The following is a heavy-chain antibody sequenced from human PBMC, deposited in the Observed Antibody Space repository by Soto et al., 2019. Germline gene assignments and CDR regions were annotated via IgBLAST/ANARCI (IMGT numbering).Heavy chain of an antibody. V-gene: IGHV1-69*06. CDR3: ARQQGTAAANDY. CDR2: IIGIFGTA. Sequence: ASVKVSCKASGGTFGSYSISWVRQAPGQGLEWMGGIIGIFGTANYAQKFQGRVTITADKSTSTAYMELSSLRSEDTAVYYCARQQGTAAANDYWGQGTLVTVSS. CDR1: GGTFGSYS. D-gene: IGHD6-13*01. J-gene: IGHJ4*02.